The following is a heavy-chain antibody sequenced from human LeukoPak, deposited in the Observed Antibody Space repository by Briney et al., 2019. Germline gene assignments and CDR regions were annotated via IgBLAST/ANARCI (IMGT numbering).Heavy chain of an antibody. D-gene: IGHD3-10*01. CDR2: MNPNSGNT. CDR3: ARKSGDDHRIWFGEFAFTC. V-gene: IGHV1-8*01. CDR1: GYTFTSYD. J-gene: IGHJ4*02. Sequence: GASVKVSCKASGYTFTSYDINWVRQATGQGLEWMGWMNPNSGNTGYAQKFQGRVTMTRNTSISTAYMELSSLRSEDTAVYYCARKSGDDHRIWFGEFAFTCWGQGTLVTVSS.